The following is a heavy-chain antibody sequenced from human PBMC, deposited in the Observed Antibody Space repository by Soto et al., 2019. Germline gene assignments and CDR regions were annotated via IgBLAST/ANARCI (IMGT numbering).Heavy chain of an antibody. V-gene: IGHV3-74*01. CDR3: TRDQRYSSAV. J-gene: IGHJ4*02. CDR1: GFDFTNSW. CDR2: VNSDGSIT. Sequence: GSLRLSCAASGFDFTNSWMHWVRQAPGKGLVWVSHVNSDGSITTYADSVKGRLTISRDNAKNTVYLQMNSLRVEDTAVYYCTRDQRYSSAVWGQGTLVTVSS. D-gene: IGHD5-18*01.